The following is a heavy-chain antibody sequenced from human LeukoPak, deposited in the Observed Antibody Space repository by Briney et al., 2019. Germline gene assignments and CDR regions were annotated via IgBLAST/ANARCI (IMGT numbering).Heavy chain of an antibody. CDR1: GGSLGSYY. D-gene: IGHD1-26*01. CDR2: IYYSGST. J-gene: IGHJ4*02. Sequence: PSETPSLTCTVSGGSLGSYYWSWIRPPPRKGLEWIGYIYYSGSTNYNPSLKSRVTISVDTSKNQFSLKLSFVTAADTAVYYCARFGGSYYGGYWGQGTLVTVSS. V-gene: IGHV4-59*01. CDR3: ARFGGSYYGGY.